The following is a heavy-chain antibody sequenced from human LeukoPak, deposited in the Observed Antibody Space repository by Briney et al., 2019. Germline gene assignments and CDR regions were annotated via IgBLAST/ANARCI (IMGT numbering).Heavy chain of an antibody. V-gene: IGHV4-34*01. CDR3: ARGRSYYYDSSGSDY. D-gene: IGHD3-22*01. J-gene: IGHJ4*02. CDR2: INHSGST. Sequence: SETLSLTCTVSGGSISSYYWSWIRQPPGKGLEWIGEINHSGSTNYNPSLKSRVTISVDTSKNQFSLKLSSVTAADTAVYYCARGRSYYYDSSGSDYWGQGTLVTVSS. CDR1: GGSISSYY.